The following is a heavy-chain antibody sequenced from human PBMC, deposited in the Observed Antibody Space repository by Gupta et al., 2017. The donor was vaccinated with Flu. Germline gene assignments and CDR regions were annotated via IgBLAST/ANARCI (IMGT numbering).Heavy chain of an antibody. CDR3: AQYGVLRLLEWFHGNYYFDY. CDR2: IYWNDEE. Sequence: ALEWLALIYWNDEERYSPSLKSRLTITKDTSKNQVVLTMTNMDPADTATYYCAQYGVLRLLEWFHGNYYFDYWGQGTLVTVSS. D-gene: IGHD3-3*01. J-gene: IGHJ4*02. V-gene: IGHV2-5*01.